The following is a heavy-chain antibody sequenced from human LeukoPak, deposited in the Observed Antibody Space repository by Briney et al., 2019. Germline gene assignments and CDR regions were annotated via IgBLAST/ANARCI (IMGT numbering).Heavy chain of an antibody. Sequence: ASVKVSCKASGYTFTGYYMHWVRQAPGQGLEWMGWINPNSGGTNYAQKFQGRVTMTRDTSISTAYMELSRLRSDDTAVYYCATERANYNYYGSGSYYGIWGQGTLVTVSS. CDR1: GYTFTGYY. CDR2: INPNSGGT. V-gene: IGHV1-2*02. D-gene: IGHD3-10*01. CDR3: ATERANYNYYGSGSYYGI. J-gene: IGHJ4*02.